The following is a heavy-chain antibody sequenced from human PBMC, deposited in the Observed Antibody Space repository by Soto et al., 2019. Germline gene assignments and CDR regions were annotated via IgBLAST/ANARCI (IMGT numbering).Heavy chain of an antibody. CDR3: VEYSSPKYYYDSSGSPVY. CDR2: IIPIFGTA. CDR1: GGTFSSYA. Sequence: ASVKVSCKASGGTFSSYAISWVRQAPGQGLEWMGGIIPIFGTANYAQKFQGRVTITADESTSTAYMELSSLRSEDTAVYYCVEYSSPKYYYDSSGSPVYWGQGTLVTVSS. D-gene: IGHD3-22*01. J-gene: IGHJ4*02. V-gene: IGHV1-69*13.